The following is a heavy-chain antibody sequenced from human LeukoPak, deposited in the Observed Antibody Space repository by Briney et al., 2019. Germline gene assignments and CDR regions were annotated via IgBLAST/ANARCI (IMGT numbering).Heavy chain of an antibody. V-gene: IGHV3-30-3*02. CDR1: GFTFSSYA. D-gene: IGHD3-10*01. J-gene: IGHJ4*02. CDR3: TKELSLVHDY. CDR2: ISYDGSNK. Sequence: GGSLRLSCAASGFTFSSYAMHWVRQAPGKGLEWVAVISYDGSNKYYADSVKGRFTISRDNSKNTLYLQMNSLRAEDTAVYYCTKELSLVHDYWGQGTLVTVSS.